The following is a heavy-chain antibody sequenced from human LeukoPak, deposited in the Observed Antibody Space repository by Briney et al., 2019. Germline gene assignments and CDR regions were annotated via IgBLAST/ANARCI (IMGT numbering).Heavy chain of an antibody. V-gene: IGHV1-18*01. CDR2: ISAYNGNT. D-gene: IGHD3-16*01. CDR3: ASQPILGRSNWFDP. J-gene: IGHJ5*02. Sequence: ASVKVSCKASGYTVTSFGISWVRPAPGQGLEWMGWISAYNGNTNYAQKLQGTVTMTTATSTSTAYMELRSLRSDDTAVYYCASQPILGRSNWFDPWGQGTLVTVSS. CDR1: GYTVTSFG.